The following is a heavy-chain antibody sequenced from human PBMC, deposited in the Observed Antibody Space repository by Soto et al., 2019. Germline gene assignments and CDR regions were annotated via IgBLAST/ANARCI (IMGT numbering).Heavy chain of an antibody. CDR2: MNPINGAT. CDR1: GYDFTAYD. Sequence: ASVKVSCKASGYDFTAYDINWVRQDSGQGLEWMGWMNPINGATGSARRFQGRVSMTRNTATATAYLELTSLRSDDSAVYCCGRGPSPREPAGGTPYYYAMDVWGQGTTVTVSS. V-gene: IGHV1-8*02. D-gene: IGHD2-2*01. J-gene: IGHJ6*02. CDR3: GRGPSPREPAGGTPYYYAMDV.